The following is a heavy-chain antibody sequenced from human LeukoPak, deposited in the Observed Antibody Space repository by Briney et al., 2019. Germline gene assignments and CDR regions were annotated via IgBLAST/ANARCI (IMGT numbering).Heavy chain of an antibody. CDR3: ARGSIWFDP. Sequence: MPSETLSLTCTVSGGSISSYYWSWIRQPPGKGLEWIGYIYYSGSTDSNPSLKSRVTISVDTSKNQFSLKLISVTAADTAVYYCARGSIWFDPWGQGTLVTVSS. CDR1: GGSISSYY. D-gene: IGHD3-3*02. J-gene: IGHJ5*02. V-gene: IGHV4-59*01. CDR2: IYYSGST.